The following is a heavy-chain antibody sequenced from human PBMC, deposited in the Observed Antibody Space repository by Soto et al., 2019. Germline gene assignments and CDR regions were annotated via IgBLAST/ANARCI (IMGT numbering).Heavy chain of an antibody. V-gene: IGHV1-18*01. Sequence: ASVKVSCTASGYTFTSYAMHWVRQAPGQGLEWMGWISTYNGNTKYAQKLQGRVTMTTDTSTSTAYMELRSLRSDDTAVFYCAREMVRGVGSDYWGQGTLVTV. CDR2: ISTYNGNT. CDR3: AREMVRGVGSDY. CDR1: GYTFTSYA. J-gene: IGHJ4*02. D-gene: IGHD3-10*01.